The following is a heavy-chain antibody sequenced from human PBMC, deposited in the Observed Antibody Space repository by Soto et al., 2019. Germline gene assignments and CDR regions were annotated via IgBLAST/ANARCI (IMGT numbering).Heavy chain of an antibody. J-gene: IGHJ6*02. V-gene: IGHV1-3*01. D-gene: IGHD3-10*01. CDR3: AREDLWFGDLPYGMDV. Sequence: QVQLVQSGAEVKKPGASVKVSCKASGYTFTSYAMHWVRQAPGQRLEWMGWINAGNGNTKYSQKFQGRVTITRDTSASTAYMELGSLRSEDTAVYYCAREDLWFGDLPYGMDVWGQGTTVTVSS. CDR2: INAGNGNT. CDR1: GYTFTSYA.